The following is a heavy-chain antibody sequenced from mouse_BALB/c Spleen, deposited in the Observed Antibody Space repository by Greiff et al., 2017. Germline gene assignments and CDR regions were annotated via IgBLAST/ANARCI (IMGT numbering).Heavy chain of an antibody. Sequence: VHVKQSGAELVRSGASVKLSCTASGFNIKDYYMHWVKQRPEQGLEWIGWIDPENGDTEYAPKLQGKATMTADTSSNTAYLQLSSLTSEDTAVYYCNAHYDDGAWFAYWGQGTLVTVSA. D-gene: IGHD2-4*01. CDR1: GFNIKDYY. V-gene: IGHV14-4*02. CDR2: IDPENGDT. CDR3: NAHYDDGAWFAY. J-gene: IGHJ3*01.